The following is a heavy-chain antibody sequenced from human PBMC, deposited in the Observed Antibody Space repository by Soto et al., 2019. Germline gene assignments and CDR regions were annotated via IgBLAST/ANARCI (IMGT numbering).Heavy chain of an antibody. D-gene: IGHD6-19*01. Sequence: GGSLRLSWAASGFTFSNYYMSWIRQAPGKGLEWVSYISSTGRTIYYADSVKGRFTVSRDNAQNSLSLKLNSLRVEDTAVYYCARSYSSGWEFDYWGQGTQVTVSS. J-gene: IGHJ4*02. CDR2: ISSTGRTI. CDR1: GFTFSNYY. CDR3: ARSYSSGWEFDY. V-gene: IGHV3-11*01.